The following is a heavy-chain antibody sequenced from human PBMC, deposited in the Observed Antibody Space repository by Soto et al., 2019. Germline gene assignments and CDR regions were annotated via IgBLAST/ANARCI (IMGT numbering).Heavy chain of an antibody. V-gene: IGHV4-34*01. CDR2: INHSGST. D-gene: IGHD3-10*01. CDR1: GGSFSGYI. Sequence: SETLSLTCAVYGGSFSGYIWTWIRQSPGKGLQWIGQINHSGSTYYNPSLKSRVTISLHTSSDHFSLELSSVTAADTAVYYCARGLFSESPSPGGWYYFDNGTQGPLV. CDR3: ARGLFSESPSPGGWYYFDN. J-gene: IGHJ4*02.